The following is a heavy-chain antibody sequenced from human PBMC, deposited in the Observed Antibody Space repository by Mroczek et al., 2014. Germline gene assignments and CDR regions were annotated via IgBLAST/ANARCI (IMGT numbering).Heavy chain of an antibody. Sequence: QVQLQQSGPGLVKPSQTLSLTCTVSGGSISSGSYYWSWIRQPAGKGLEWIGRIYTSGSTNYNPSLKSRVTMSVDTSKNQFSLKLSSVTAADTAVYYCAREDYYGSGSYTLKRTHATFDYWGQGTPGHRLL. CDR2: IYTSGST. D-gene: IGHD3-10*01. J-gene: IGHJ4*02. V-gene: IGHV4-61*02. CDR1: GGSISSGSYY. CDR3: AREDYYGSGSYTLKRTHATFDY.